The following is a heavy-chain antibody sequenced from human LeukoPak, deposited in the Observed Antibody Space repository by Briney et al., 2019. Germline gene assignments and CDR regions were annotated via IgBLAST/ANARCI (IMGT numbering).Heavy chain of an antibody. CDR3: ARGSRRSSYSYAFDAFDI. V-gene: IGHV4-39*07. CDR1: GGSISSSSYY. D-gene: IGHD5-18*01. J-gene: IGHJ3*02. CDR2: IYYSGST. Sequence: SETLSLTCTVSGGSISSSSYYWGWIRQPPGKGLEWIGSIYYSGSTYYNPSLKSRVTISVDTSKNQFSLKLSSVTAADTAVYYCARGSRRSSYSYAFDAFDIWGQGTMVTVSS.